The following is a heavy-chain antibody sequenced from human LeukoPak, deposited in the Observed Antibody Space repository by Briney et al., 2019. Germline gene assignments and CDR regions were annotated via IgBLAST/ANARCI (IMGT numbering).Heavy chain of an antibody. V-gene: IGHV3-30*18. CDR3: AKSPDYYDSRFDY. J-gene: IGHJ4*02. D-gene: IGHD3-22*01. Sequence: GGSLRLSCAASGFTFSSYGMHWVRQAPGKGLEWVSVISYDGSNKYYADSVKGRFTISRDNSKNTLYLQMNSLRAEDTAVYYCAKSPDYYDSRFDYWGQGTLVTVSS. CDR2: ISYDGSNK. CDR1: GFTFSSYG.